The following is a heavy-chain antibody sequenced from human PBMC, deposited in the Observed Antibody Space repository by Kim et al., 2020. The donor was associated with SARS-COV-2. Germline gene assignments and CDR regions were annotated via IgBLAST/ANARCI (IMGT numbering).Heavy chain of an antibody. Sequence: GSLRLSCAASGFSFGNSDMTWVRQAPGKGLEWVSVISITGSNTHYADSVKGRFTISRDNFRNTLYLQMNSLGAEDTAIYYCAKGGRSSSWYYNYLDYWGQGTLVTVAS. CDR1: GFSFGNSD. D-gene: IGHD6-13*01. V-gene: IGHV3-23*01. CDR2: ISITGSNT. J-gene: IGHJ4*02. CDR3: AKGGRSSSWYYNYLDY.